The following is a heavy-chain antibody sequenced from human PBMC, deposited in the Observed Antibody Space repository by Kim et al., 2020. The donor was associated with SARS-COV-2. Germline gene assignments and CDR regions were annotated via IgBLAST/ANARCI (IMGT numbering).Heavy chain of an antibody. CDR3: AREGVGSGSYRAIDY. D-gene: IGHD1-26*01. J-gene: IGHJ4*02. Sequence: PSRRGRVTNSVDTSKNQLSLKLSSVTAADTAVYYCAREGVGSGSYRAIDYWGQGTLVTVSS. V-gene: IGHV4-31*02.